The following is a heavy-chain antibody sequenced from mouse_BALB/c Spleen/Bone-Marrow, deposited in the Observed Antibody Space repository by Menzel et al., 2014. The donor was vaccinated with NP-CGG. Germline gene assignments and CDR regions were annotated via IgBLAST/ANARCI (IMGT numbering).Heavy chain of an antibody. D-gene: IGHD2-3*01. J-gene: IGHJ2*01. CDR1: GFTLSSYT. CDR2: ISSGGSYT. Sequence: EVHLVGSGGGLVKPGGSLKLSCAASGFTLSSYTMSWVRQTPEKRLEWVATISSGGSYTYYPDSVKGRFTISRGNAKNTLYLQMSSLKSEDTAMYYCTRDDGYYYFDYWGQGTTLTVSS. V-gene: IGHV5-6-4*01. CDR3: TRDDGYYYFDY.